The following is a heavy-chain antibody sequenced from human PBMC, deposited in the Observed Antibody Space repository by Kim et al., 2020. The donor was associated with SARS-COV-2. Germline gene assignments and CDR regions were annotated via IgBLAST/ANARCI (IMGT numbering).Heavy chain of an antibody. D-gene: IGHD3-10*01. CDR3: AREGSGSYNWLDP. J-gene: IGHJ5*02. Sequence: RYSQNFQGRLTITRDTSATTAYMGLSGLTFRDTAVYYCAREGSGSYNWLDPWGQGTLVTVSS. V-gene: IGHV1-3*01.